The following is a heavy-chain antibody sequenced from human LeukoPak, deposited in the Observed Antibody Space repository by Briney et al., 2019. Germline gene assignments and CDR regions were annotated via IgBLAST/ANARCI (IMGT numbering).Heavy chain of an antibody. CDR2: ISYDGSNK. Sequence: GRSLRLSCAASGFTFSSYAMHWVRQAPGKGLEWVAVISYDGSNKYYADSVKGRFTISRDNSKNTLYLQMNSLRAEDTAVYYCARQMNTVTADYWGQGTLVTVSS. CDR3: ARQMNTVTADY. J-gene: IGHJ4*02. V-gene: IGHV3-30-3*01. D-gene: IGHD4-17*01. CDR1: GFTFSSYA.